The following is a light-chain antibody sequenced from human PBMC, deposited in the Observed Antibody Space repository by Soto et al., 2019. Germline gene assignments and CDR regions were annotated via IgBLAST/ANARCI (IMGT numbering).Light chain of an antibody. V-gene: IGKV3-20*01. CDR3: QQYGSSAT. J-gene: IGKJ1*01. CDR2: GAS. Sequence: EIVLTQSPGTLPLSPGERATLSCRASQSVSSSSLAWYQQKPGQAPRLLIYGASSRATGIPDRFSGSGSGTDFTLTISRLEPEDFAVYSCQQYGSSATFGQGTKVEIK. CDR1: QSVSSSS.